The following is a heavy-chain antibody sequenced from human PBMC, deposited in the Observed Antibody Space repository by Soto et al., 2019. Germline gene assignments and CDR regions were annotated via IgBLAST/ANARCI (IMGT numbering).Heavy chain of an antibody. J-gene: IGHJ4*02. D-gene: IGHD2-21*01. CDR2: IYYSGST. CDR3: ARHLGLFHFDY. V-gene: IGHV4-39*01. CDR1: GGSITSRSYY. Sequence: SETLSLTCTVSGGSITSRSYYWGWIRQPPGKGLEWIGSIYYSGSTYYNPSLKSRVSISVDTSKNQFSLKLSSVIAADTAVYYCARHLGLFHFDYWGQGTLVTVSS.